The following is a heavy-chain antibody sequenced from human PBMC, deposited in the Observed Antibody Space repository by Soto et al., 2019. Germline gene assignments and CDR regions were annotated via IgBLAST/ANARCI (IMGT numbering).Heavy chain of an antibody. CDR3: AKDNWNYRILDYYYGMDV. CDR1: GFTFSSYG. D-gene: IGHD1-7*01. J-gene: IGHJ6*02. CDR2: ISYDGSNK. Sequence: PGGSLRLSCAASGFTFSSYGMHWVRQAPGKGLGWVAVISYDGSNKYYADSVKGRFTISRDNSKNTLYLQMNSLRAEDTAVYYFAKDNWNYRILDYYYGMDVWGQGTTVTVSS. V-gene: IGHV3-30*18.